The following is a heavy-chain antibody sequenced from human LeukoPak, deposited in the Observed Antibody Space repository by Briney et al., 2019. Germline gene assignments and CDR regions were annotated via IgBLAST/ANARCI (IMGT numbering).Heavy chain of an antibody. CDR1: GGTFSSYA. Sequence: SVKVSCKASGGTFSSYAISWVRQAPGQGLEGMGGIIPTFGTANYAQKFQGRVTITTAESTTTAYMELSSLRSQDTAVYYCARGPAWSYHYDREIDYWGQGTLVTVSS. CDR2: IIPTFGTA. J-gene: IGHJ4*02. CDR3: ARGPAWSYHYDREIDY. V-gene: IGHV1-69*05. D-gene: IGHD3-22*01.